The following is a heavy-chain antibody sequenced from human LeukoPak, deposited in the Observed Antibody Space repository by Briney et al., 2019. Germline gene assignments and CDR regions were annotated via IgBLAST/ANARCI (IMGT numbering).Heavy chain of an antibody. CDR1: VVNFTNYN. J-gene: IGHJ3*02. V-gene: IGHV3-21*01. CDR3: ARDLAWDAFDI. Sequence: PGGSLRLSCAASVVNFTNYNMNWVRQAPGKGLEWVSSIHSSSGSIYYADSLKGRFTISRDNAKNSLYLQMNSLRAEDTAVYYCARDLAWDAFDIWGQGTMVTVSS. CDR2: IHSSSGSI.